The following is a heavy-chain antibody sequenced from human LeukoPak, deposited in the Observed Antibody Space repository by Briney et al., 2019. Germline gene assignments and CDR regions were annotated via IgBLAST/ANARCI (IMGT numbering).Heavy chain of an antibody. CDR2: IYWDDDK. D-gene: IGHD3-10*01. CDR3: VHCLWFGDHYYFDY. CDR1: GFSLSTSGVG. Sequence: SGPTLVEPTQTLTLTCTFSGFSLSTSGVGVGWIRQPPGKALEWLAHIYWDDDKRYNPSLKSRLTITKDTSKNQLVLTMTNMDPVDTGTYFCVHCLWFGDHYYFDYWGQGTLVTVSS. J-gene: IGHJ4*02. V-gene: IGHV2-5*02.